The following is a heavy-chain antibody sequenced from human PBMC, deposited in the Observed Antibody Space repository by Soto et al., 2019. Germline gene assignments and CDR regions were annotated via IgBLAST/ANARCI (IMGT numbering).Heavy chain of an antibody. CDR1: GGSIRSFY. D-gene: IGHD2-15*01. CDR3: ARQWCSGGSCYHYYYYYMDV. J-gene: IGHJ6*03. Sequence: SETLSLTCTVSGGSIRSFYWSWIRQPPGQGLEWIGYIYYSGNTNYNSSLKSRVTISIDTSNNQFSLKLSSVTAADTAVYYFARQWCSGGSCYHYYYYYMDVWGKGTTVTVSS. CDR2: IYYSGNT. V-gene: IGHV4-59*08.